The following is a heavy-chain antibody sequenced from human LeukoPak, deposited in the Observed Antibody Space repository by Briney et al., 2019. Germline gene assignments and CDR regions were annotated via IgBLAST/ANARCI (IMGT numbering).Heavy chain of an antibody. CDR2: INPNSGGT. V-gene: IGHV1-2*02. CDR1: GYTFTGYY. J-gene: IGHJ4*02. CDR3: ARVPANTATTNFDH. Sequence: ASVKVSCKAFGYTFTGYYIHWVRQAPGQGLEWMGWINPNSGGTNYAQKFQGRVTMTRDTSISTAYMELSRLRSDDTAVYYCARVPANTATTNFDHWAREPWSPSPQ. D-gene: IGHD4-17*01.